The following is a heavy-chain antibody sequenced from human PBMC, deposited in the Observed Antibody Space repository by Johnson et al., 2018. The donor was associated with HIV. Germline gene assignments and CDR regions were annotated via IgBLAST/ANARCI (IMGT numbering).Heavy chain of an antibody. CDR2: LNWNGGCT. V-gene: IGHV3-20*04. D-gene: IGHD3-22*01. J-gene: IGHJ3*02. CDR1: GFTFNDYG. CDR3: ARVLTFYYDSSGFRNDAFDI. Sequence: VQLVESGGAVVRPGGSLRLSCAASGFTFNDYGMHWVRQAPGKGLAWFSGLNWNGGCTGSADSVKGRFSISRDNAKNSLYLQMNGLRAEDTALYYCARVLTFYYDSSGFRNDAFDIWGQGTMVSVSS.